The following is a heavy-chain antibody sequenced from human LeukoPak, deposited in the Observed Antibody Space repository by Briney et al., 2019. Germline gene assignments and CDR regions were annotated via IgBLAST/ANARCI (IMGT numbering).Heavy chain of an antibody. J-gene: IGHJ6*02. Sequence: KPSETLSLTCTVSGDSISSGDYYWTWIRQPPGKGLEWIGYIYYSGSSNYNPSLKSRVIISVDTSKNQFSLRLSSVTAADTAVYYCARGVGSYYGSYYYYGMDVWGQGTTVTVSS. D-gene: IGHD1-26*01. CDR2: IYYSGSS. CDR3: ARGVGSYYGSYYYYGMDV. CDR1: GDSISSGDYY. V-gene: IGHV4-61*08.